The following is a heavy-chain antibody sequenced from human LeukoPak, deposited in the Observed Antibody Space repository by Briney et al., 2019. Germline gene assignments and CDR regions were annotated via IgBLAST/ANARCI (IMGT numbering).Heavy chain of an antibody. D-gene: IGHD3-22*01. CDR1: GLTFSTYA. Sequence: QPGGSLRLSCAASGLTFSTYAVNLVRQAPEKGLEWVSAISGSGGSTYTADSVKGRFTISRNNSKNTLYLQMNSLRAEDTAIYYCAKIPHSSYYYDSSGYLDYWGQGTLVSVSS. CDR3: AKIPHSSYYYDSSGYLDY. CDR2: ISGSGGST. V-gene: IGHV3-23*01. J-gene: IGHJ4*02.